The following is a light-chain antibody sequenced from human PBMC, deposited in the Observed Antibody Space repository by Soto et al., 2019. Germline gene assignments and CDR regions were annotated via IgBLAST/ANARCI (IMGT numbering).Light chain of an antibody. CDR3: QTWGTGIQV. Sequence: QLVLTQSPSASASLGASVKLTCTLRSGHSSYAIAWHQQQPEKGPRYLMKLNSDGSHSKGDGIPDRFSGSSSGAERYLTISSLQSEDEADYYCQTWGTGIQVFGGGTKVTVL. V-gene: IGLV4-69*01. CDR1: SGHSSYA. CDR2: LNSDGSH. J-gene: IGLJ2*01.